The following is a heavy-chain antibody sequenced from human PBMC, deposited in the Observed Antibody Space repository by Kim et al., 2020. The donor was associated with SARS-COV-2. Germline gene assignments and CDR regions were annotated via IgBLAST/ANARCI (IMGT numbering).Heavy chain of an antibody. CDR3: VGAAGTYYYYGMDV. V-gene: IGHV3-21*01. J-gene: IGHJ6*02. Sequence: ADSVKGRFTISRDNAKNSLYLQMNSLRAEDTAVYYCVGAAGTYYYYGMDVWGQGTTVTVSS. D-gene: IGHD6-13*01.